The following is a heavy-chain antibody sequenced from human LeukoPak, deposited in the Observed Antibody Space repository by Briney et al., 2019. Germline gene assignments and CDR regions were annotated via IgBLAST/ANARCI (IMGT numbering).Heavy chain of an antibody. D-gene: IGHD1-26*01. V-gene: IGHV3-23*01. CDR3: AKAYRWGSGSYDAFDI. J-gene: IGHJ3*02. CDR2: ISGSGASA. Sequence: GGSLRLSCAASGFTFSSYAMSWVRQAPGKGLEWVSGISGSGASAYYADSVKGRFTTSRDNSKYTLSLQMNSLRAEDTAVYYCAKAYRWGSGSYDAFDIWGQGTMVTVSS. CDR1: GFTFSSYA.